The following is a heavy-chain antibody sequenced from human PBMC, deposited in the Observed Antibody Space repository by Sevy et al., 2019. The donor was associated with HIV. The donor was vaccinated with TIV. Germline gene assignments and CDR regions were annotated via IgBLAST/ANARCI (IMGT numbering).Heavy chain of an antibody. Sequence: SETLSLTCAVSGGSVSRSNWWSWVRQPPGKGLEWIGEIYHSGSTNYNPSLKSRVTISVDKSKNQFSLKLSSVTAADTAVYYCARARGASSGWFFDYWGQGTLVTVSS. CDR3: ARARGASSGWFFDY. D-gene: IGHD6-19*01. CDR2: IYHSGST. J-gene: IGHJ4*02. V-gene: IGHV4-4*02. CDR1: GGSVSRSNW.